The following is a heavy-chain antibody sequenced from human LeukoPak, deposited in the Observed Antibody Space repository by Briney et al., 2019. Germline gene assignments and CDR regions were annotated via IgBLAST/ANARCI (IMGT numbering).Heavy chain of an antibody. V-gene: IGHV3-30-3*01. D-gene: IGHD3-9*01. CDR3: ARSPYYDILAGSYYYFDY. Sequence: GGSLRLSCAASGFTFSSYAMHWVRQAPGKGLEWVADISYDGSNKYYADSVKGRLTISRDNSKSTLYLQMNSLRAEDTATYYCARSPYYDILAGSYYYFDYWGQRTLVTVSS. CDR2: ISYDGSNK. CDR1: GFTFSSYA. J-gene: IGHJ4*02.